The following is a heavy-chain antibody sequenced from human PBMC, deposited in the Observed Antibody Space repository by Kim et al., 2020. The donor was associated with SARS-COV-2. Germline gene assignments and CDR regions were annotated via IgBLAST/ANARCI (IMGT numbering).Heavy chain of an antibody. V-gene: IGHV3-33*05. Sequence: GGSLRLSCAASGFTIKNYGMHWVRQAPGKGLEWVASISFDESNKNHVDSVKGRFTVSRDTSKNTLYLQMNSLRVEDTAVYYCARDQSTGNYYYDSGSYSGFDYWGQGTLVTVSS. J-gene: IGHJ4*02. CDR1: GFTIKNYG. CDR3: ARDQSTGNYYYDSGSYSGFDY. CDR2: ISFDESNK. D-gene: IGHD3-10*01.